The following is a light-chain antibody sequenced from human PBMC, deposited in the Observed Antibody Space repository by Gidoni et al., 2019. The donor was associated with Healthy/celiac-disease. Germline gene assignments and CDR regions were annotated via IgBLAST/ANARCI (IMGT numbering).Light chain of an antibody. CDR2: WAS. V-gene: IGKV4-1*01. J-gene: IGKJ5*01. CDR1: QSVLYSSNNKHY. CDR3: QQYYSTPIT. Sequence: DIVMTQSPDSLAVSLGERATINCKSSQSVLYSSNNKHYLAWYQQKPGQPPKLLIYWASTRESGVPDRFSGSGSGTDFPLTISSLQAEDVAVYYCQQYYSTPITFGQGTRLEIK.